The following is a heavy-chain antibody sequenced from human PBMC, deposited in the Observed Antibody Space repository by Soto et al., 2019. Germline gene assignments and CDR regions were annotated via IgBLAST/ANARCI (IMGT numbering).Heavy chain of an antibody. CDR2: IVVGSGNT. J-gene: IGHJ6*02. Sequence: ASVKVSCKASGFTFTSSAVQWVRQARGQRLEWIGWIVVGSGNTNYAQKFQERVTITRDMSTSTAYMELSSLRSEDTAVYYCAADGGGIFGVVIWDVWGQGTTVTVSS. CDR1: GFTFTSSA. D-gene: IGHD3-3*01. CDR3: AADGGGIFGVVIWDV. V-gene: IGHV1-58*01.